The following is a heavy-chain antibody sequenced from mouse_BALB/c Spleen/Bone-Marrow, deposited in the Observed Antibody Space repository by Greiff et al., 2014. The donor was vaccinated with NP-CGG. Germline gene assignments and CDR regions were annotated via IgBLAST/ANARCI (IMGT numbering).Heavy chain of an antibody. V-gene: IGHV1S81*02. D-gene: IGHD2-12*01. Sequence: QVHVKQSGAELVKPGASVKLSCKASGYTFTSYYMYWVKQRPGQGPEWIGEINPSNGGTNFNEKFKSKATLTVDKSSSTAYMQLSSLTSEDSAVYYCTRSRRAMDYWGQGTSVTVSS. J-gene: IGHJ4*01. CDR2: INPSNGGT. CDR1: GYTFTSYY. CDR3: TRSRRAMDY.